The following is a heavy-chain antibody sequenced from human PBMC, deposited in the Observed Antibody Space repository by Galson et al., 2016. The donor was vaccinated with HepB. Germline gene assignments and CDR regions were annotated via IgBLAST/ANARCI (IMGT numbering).Heavy chain of an antibody. J-gene: IGHJ4*02. CDR3: AKEMGSGKPFDY. D-gene: IGHD1-26*01. CDR1: GLTSTNYG. CDR2: IGTGNDNT. V-gene: IGHV3-23*01. Sequence: SLRLSCAASGLTSTNYGMNWVRQAPGKGLEWVSAIGTGNDNTYYADSVKGRFTISRDASKNTLFLLMDSLRAEDTAVYYCAKEMGSGKPFDYWGQGTLVTVSS.